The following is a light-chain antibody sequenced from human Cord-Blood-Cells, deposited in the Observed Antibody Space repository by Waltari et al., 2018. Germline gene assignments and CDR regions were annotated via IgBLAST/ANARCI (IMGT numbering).Light chain of an antibody. CDR2: AAS. J-gene: IGKJ1*01. Sequence: DIQMTQSPPSLSASVGDRVTITCRASQSISSYLNLYQQKPGKAPKLLIYAASSLQSGVPSRFSGSGSGTDFTLTISSLQPEDFATYYCQQSYSTLQWTFGQGTKVEIK. CDR3: QQSYSTLQWT. CDR1: QSISSY. V-gene: IGKV1-39*01.